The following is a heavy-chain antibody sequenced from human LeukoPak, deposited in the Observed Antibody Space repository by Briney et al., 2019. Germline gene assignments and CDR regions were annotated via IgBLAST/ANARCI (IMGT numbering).Heavy chain of an antibody. Sequence: SETLSLTCAVSGGSISSNSYYWGWIRQPPGKGLEWIGSIYHSGSTYYNPSLKSRVTISVDTSKNQFSLKLSSVTAADTALYYCARDWLYWCSGGSCYRFDPWGQGTLVTVSS. CDR2: IYHSGST. J-gene: IGHJ5*02. V-gene: IGHV4-39*07. D-gene: IGHD2-15*01. CDR3: ARDWLYWCSGGSCYRFDP. CDR1: GGSISSNSYY.